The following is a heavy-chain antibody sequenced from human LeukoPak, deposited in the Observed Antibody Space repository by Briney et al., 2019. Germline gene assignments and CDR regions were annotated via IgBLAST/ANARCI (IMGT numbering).Heavy chain of an antibody. V-gene: IGHV3-74*01. D-gene: IGHD6-25*01. Sequence: GGSLRLSCAASGFTFSKYWMHWVRQAPGQGLVWVSRINSDGSRTTYADSVKGRFTISRDNSKNTLYLQMNSLRAEDTAVYYCARDGTPIHGSGWVYMDVWGKGTTVTISS. CDR2: INSDGSRT. CDR3: ARDGTPIHGSGWVYMDV. J-gene: IGHJ6*04. CDR1: GFTFSKYW.